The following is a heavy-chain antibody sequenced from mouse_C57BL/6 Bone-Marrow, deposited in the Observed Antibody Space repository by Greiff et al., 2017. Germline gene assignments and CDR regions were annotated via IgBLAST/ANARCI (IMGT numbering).Heavy chain of an antibody. V-gene: IGHV1-55*01. CDR2: IYPASGRT. CDR1: GYTFTSYW. J-gene: IGHJ2*01. Sequence: QVQLQQPGAELVKPGASVKMSCKASGYTFTSYWITWVKQRPGQGLEWIGDIYPASGRTNYNEKFKSKAILTVATASKTAYMQLSSLTSEDSAVFYCARSGPLGRSFDDWGQGTTLTVSS. CDR3: ARSGPLGRSFDD. D-gene: IGHD4-1*01.